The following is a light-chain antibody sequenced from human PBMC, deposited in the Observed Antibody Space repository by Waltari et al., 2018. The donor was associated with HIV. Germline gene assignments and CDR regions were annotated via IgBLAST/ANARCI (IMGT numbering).Light chain of an antibody. CDR2: TND. Sequence: SVLTQPPSASGTPGQRVTISCSGDSSNIGSNSVYWYQKLPGTAPKLLIYTNDQRPAGVPDRFSGSNSGTSASLAISGLRSEDEADYYCATWDDDLSTWLFGGGTKLTVL. CDR1: SSNIGSNS. CDR3: ATWDDDLSTWL. V-gene: IGLV1-47*01. J-gene: IGLJ3*02.